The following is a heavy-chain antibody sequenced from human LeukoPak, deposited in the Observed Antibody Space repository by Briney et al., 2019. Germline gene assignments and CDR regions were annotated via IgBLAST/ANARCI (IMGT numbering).Heavy chain of an antibody. Sequence: ASVKVSCKASGYTSTSYDINWVRQATGQGLEWMGWMNPNSGNTGYAQKFQGRVTMTRNTSISTAYMELSSLRSEDTAVYYCARPRRSSGSFATDYWGQGTLVTVSS. CDR3: ARPRRSSGSFATDY. CDR2: MNPNSGNT. J-gene: IGHJ4*02. V-gene: IGHV1-8*01. CDR1: GYTSTSYD. D-gene: IGHD2-15*01.